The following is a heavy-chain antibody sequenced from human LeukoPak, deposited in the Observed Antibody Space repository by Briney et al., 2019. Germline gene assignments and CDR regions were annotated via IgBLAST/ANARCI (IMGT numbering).Heavy chain of an antibody. Sequence: PSETLSLTCNVSGVSVSTSHWNWIRQRPGKGLEWIGCLSYTGKTDYNPSLKSRVSISLGSSNNHFSLKLTSVTAADTAVYYCSEGYFEPFDHWGQGIPVTVSS. CDR1: GVSVSTSH. V-gene: IGHV4-59*02. D-gene: IGHD2/OR15-2a*01. CDR2: LSYTGKT. CDR3: SEGYFEPFDH. J-gene: IGHJ4*02.